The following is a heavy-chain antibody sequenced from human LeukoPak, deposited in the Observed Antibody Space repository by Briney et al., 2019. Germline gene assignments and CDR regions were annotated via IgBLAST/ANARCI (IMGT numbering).Heavy chain of an antibody. V-gene: IGHV5-51*01. J-gene: IGHJ3*01. CDR1: GYSFTSYW. Sequence: GESLKISCKGSGYSFTSYWIGWVRQMPGKGLEWMGIIYPGDSDTRYSPSFQGQVTISADKSISTAYLQWGSLKASDTAIYYCARPRDSSSWAAFDFWGQGTVVTVSS. CDR2: IYPGDSDT. CDR3: ARPRDSSSWAAFDF. D-gene: IGHD3-22*01.